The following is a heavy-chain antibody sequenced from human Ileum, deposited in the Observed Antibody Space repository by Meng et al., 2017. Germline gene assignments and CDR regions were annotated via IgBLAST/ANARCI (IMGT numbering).Heavy chain of an antibody. CDR3: ARDRRDSSGWFYFDY. CDR2: IYYSGNT. V-gene: IGHV4-59*02. D-gene: IGHD6-19*01. Sequence: QGQLQESGPGLGRPSETLSLTCTVSGGSVSSSWSWIRQPPGKGLEWIGHIYYSGNTNYNPSLKSRVTISVDTSKNQFSLKLSSVTAADTAVYFCARDRRDSSGWFYFDYWAQGTLVTVSS. J-gene: IGHJ4*02. CDR1: GGSVSSS.